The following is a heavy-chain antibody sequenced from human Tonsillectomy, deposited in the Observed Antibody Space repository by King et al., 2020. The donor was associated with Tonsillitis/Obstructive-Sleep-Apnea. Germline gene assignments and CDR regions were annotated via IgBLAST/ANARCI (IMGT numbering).Heavy chain of an antibody. J-gene: IGHJ6*02. CDR1: GFTFSSYA. Sequence: VQLVESGGGVVQPGRSLRLSCAASGFTFSSYAMHWVRQAPGKGPEWVAVISYDGSNKYYADSVKGRFTISRDNSKNTLYLQMNSLRAEDTAVYYCARDWVVVVPAAPYGMDVWGQGTTVTVSS. CDR2: ISYDGSNK. D-gene: IGHD2-2*01. V-gene: IGHV3-30*04. CDR3: ARDWVVVVPAAPYGMDV.